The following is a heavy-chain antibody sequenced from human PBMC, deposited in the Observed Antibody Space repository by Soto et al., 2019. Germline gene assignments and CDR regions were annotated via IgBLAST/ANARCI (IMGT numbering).Heavy chain of an antibody. CDR3: ARGSGYDYGTGYYYGMDV. D-gene: IGHD5-12*01. Sequence: SVKVSCKASGGTFSSYAISWVRQAPGQGLEWMGGIIPIFGTANYAQKFQGRVTITADKSTSTAYMELSSLRSEDTAVYYCARGSGYDYGTGYYYGMDVWGQGTTVTVSS. CDR1: GGTFSSYA. V-gene: IGHV1-69*06. CDR2: IIPIFGTA. J-gene: IGHJ6*02.